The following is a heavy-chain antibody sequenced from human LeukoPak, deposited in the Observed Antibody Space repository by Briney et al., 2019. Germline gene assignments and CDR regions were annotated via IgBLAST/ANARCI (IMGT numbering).Heavy chain of an antibody. J-gene: IGHJ5*02. CDR1: GFTFSNYW. D-gene: IGHD6-13*01. V-gene: IGHV3-74*01. CDR3: VFVGLLKAGKEGP. Sequence: PGGSLRLSCAASGFTFSNYWMHWVRQVPGKGLVWVSHIATDGGTGYADSVKGRFTISRDNAKSTLYLQMTSLRDEDTSGYYCVFVGLLKAGKEGPWGQGTLVTVSS. CDR2: IATDGGT.